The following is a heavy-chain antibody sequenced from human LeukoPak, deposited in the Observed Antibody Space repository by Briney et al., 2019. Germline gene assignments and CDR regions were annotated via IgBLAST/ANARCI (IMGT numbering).Heavy chain of an antibody. Sequence: PGGSLRLSCAASGFTFSSYDMHWVRQATGKGLEWVSAIGTAGDTYYPGSVKGRFTISRENAKNSLYLQMNSLRAGDTAVYYCARGGGEVVVNEYYFDYWGQGTLVTVSS. V-gene: IGHV3-13*01. D-gene: IGHD3-22*01. CDR2: IGTAGDT. J-gene: IGHJ4*02. CDR1: GFTFSSYD. CDR3: ARGGGEVVVNEYYFDY.